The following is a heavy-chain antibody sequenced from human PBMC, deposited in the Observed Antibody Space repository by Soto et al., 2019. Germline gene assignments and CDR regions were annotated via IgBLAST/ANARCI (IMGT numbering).Heavy chain of an antibody. D-gene: IGHD3-16*01. V-gene: IGHV3-15*07. J-gene: IGHJ4*02. Sequence: EVQLVESGGGLVKPGGSLRLSCEASGFTFSNAWMNWVRQAPGKGLEWVGRIKSKTDGGTTDYAAPVKGRFTISRDDSKNTLYLQMNSMKYEDTAVYYCTTDLKYYDYVWGSYEPLMYWGQGTLVTVST. CDR1: GFTFSNAW. CDR3: TTDLKYYDYVWGSYEPLMY. CDR2: IKSKTDGGTT.